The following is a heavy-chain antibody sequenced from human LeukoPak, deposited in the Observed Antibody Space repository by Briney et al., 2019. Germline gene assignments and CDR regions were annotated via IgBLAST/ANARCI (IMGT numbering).Heavy chain of an antibody. J-gene: IGHJ5*02. CDR2: INHSGST. D-gene: IGHD3-3*01. CDR3: ARVTHYDFWSGYYKAWFDP. Sequence: SETLSLTCAVYGGSFSGYYWSWIRQPPGKGLEWIGEINHSGSTNYNPSLKSRVTISVDTSKNQFSLKLSSVTAADTAVYYCARVTHYDFWSGYYKAWFDPWGQGTLVTVSS. CDR1: GGSFSGYY. V-gene: IGHV4-34*01.